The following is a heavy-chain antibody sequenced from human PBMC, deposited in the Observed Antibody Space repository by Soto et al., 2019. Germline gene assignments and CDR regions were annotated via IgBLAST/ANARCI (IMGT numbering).Heavy chain of an antibody. Sequence: ASVKVSCKASGYTFTGYYMHWVRQAPGQGLEWMGWINPNSGGTNYAQKFQGWVTMTRDTSISTAYMELSRLRSDDTAVYYCAREEGEERRSSSSRINPAEGENYYGMDVWGQGTTVTVSS. D-gene: IGHD6-6*01. CDR2: INPNSGGT. J-gene: IGHJ6*02. V-gene: IGHV1-2*04. CDR3: AREEGEERRSSSSRINPAEGENYYGMDV. CDR1: GYTFTGYY.